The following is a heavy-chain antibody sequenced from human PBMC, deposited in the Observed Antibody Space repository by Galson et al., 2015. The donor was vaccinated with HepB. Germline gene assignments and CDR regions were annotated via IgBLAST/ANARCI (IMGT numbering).Heavy chain of an antibody. D-gene: IGHD4-23*01. CDR2: INPNSGGT. V-gene: IGHV1-2*06. J-gene: IGHJ3*02. CDR3: ARLYGGKGAFDI. CDR1: GYTFTGYY. Sequence: SVKVSCKASGYTFTGYYMHWLRQAPGQGLEWMGRINPNSGGTNYAQKFQGRVTMTRDTSISTAYMELSRLRSDDTAVYYCARLYGGKGAFDIWGQGTMVTVSS.